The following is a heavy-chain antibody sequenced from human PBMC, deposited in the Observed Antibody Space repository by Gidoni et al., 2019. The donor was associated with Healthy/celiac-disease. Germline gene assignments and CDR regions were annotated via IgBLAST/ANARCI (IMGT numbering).Heavy chain of an antibody. Sequence: EVQLVESGGGLVKPGGSLRLSCAASGFTFSSYSMNWVRQAPGKGLEWVSSISSSSSYIYYADSVKGRFTISRDNAKNSLYLQMNSLRAEDTAVYYCARDTKNYYDSSGYYFFDYWGQGTLVTVSS. V-gene: IGHV3-21*01. CDR2: ISSSSSYI. CDR3: ARDTKNYYDSSGYYFFDY. J-gene: IGHJ4*02. CDR1: GFTFSSYS. D-gene: IGHD3-22*01.